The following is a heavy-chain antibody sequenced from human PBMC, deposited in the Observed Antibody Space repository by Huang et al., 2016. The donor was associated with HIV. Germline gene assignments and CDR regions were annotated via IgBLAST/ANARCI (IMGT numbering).Heavy chain of an antibody. J-gene: IGHJ5*02. D-gene: IGHD6-13*01. CDR1: GDSLCGFF. CDR2: ITQSGKT. CDR3: ARGRGTSWSFFDT. V-gene: IGHV4-34*01. Sequence: QVRLDQWGAGLLKPSENLTLTCAVYGDSLCGFFWRWIRQSPGKGLEWIGEITQSGKTNYNPSLKSRMTIAIDTSKNQFSLKLRSVTANDTSTYFCARGRGTSWSFFDTWGQG.